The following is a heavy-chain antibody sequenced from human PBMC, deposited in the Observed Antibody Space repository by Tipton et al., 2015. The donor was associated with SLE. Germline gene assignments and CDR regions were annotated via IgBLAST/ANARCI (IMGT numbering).Heavy chain of an antibody. CDR1: GGSFSGYY. CDR3: ARGLGEAAAGHFDY. Sequence: TLSLTCTVSGGSFSGYYWSWIRQPPGKGLEWIGEINHSGSTNYNPSLKSRVTISVDTSKNQFSLKLSSVTAADTAVYYCARGLGEAAAGHFDYWGQGTLVTVSS. J-gene: IGHJ4*02. D-gene: IGHD6-13*01. V-gene: IGHV4-34*01. CDR2: INHSGST.